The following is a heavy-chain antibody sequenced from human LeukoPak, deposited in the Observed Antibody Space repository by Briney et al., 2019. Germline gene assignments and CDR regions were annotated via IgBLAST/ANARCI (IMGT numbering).Heavy chain of an antibody. Sequence: SETLSLTCTVSGGSITTYFWSWIRQAPGKGLEWIGFINYSGSTNSNPALKSRLTMSIDTSRNHFSLKLSSVTAADTAVYYCARGLYCSGDCYPDGFGIWGQGTMVTVSS. D-gene: IGHD2-21*02. J-gene: IGHJ3*02. CDR3: ARGLYCSGDCYPDGFGI. CDR1: GGSITTYF. V-gene: IGHV4-59*01. CDR2: INYSGST.